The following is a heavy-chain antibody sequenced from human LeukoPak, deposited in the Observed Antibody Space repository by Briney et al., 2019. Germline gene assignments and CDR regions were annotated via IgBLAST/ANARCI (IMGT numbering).Heavy chain of an antibody. CDR2: ISGSGDST. V-gene: IGHV3-23*01. D-gene: IGHD1-1*01. Sequence: PGGSLRLSCAASGFTFNAYAMNWLRQAPGKGLEWVSGISGSGDSTYYADSVKGRFTISRDNSKSTLYLQMDSLRVDDTAVYYCVKDRIASPPSWKFDPWGQGTLVTVSS. J-gene: IGHJ5*02. CDR3: VKDRIASPPSWKFDP. CDR1: GFTFNAYA.